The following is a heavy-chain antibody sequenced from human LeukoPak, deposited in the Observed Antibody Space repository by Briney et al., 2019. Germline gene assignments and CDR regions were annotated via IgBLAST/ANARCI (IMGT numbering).Heavy chain of an antibody. CDR2: ISGDGDNT. CDR3: AKGVRSGTYYNCFDP. CDR1: VFTLDVYA. V-gene: IGHV3-43*02. Sequence: GGSLRLSCVASVFTLDVYALHWVRQAPGKGLEWISLISGDGDNTYYTDSVKGRFTISRDNSKNSLYLQMSSLRAEDTALYYCAKGVRSGTYYNCFDPWGQGTLVTVSS. J-gene: IGHJ5*02. D-gene: IGHD1-26*01.